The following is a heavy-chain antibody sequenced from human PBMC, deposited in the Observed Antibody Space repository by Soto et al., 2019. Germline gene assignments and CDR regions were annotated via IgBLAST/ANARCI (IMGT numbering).Heavy chain of an antibody. D-gene: IGHD6-19*01. V-gene: IGHV4-4*02. CDR3: ARAGGLGAVAVDY. CDR2: FYYSGST. Sequence: PSETLSLTCAVSGGSISSSNWWSWVRQTPGKGLEWIGCFYYSGSTNYNPSLKSRVTISVDTSKKQFSLELSSVTAADTAVYYCARAGGLGAVAVDYWGQGTLVTVSS. J-gene: IGHJ4*02. CDR1: GGSISSSNW.